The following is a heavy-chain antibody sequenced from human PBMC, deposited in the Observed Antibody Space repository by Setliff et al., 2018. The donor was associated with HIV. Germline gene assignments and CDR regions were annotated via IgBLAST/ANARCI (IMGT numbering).Heavy chain of an antibody. CDR2: ISPDGNKT. CDR3: AKHECSGGCYYYMDV. Sequence: GGSLRLSCAASGFTFRAHWMLWFRQAPGKGLMWVSRISPDGNKTNHADSAKGRFIISRDNSQNTLYLQMNSLRADDTAIYYCAKHECSGGCYYYMDVWGKGIMVTVSS. D-gene: IGHD2-15*01. J-gene: IGHJ6*03. V-gene: IGHV3-74*01. CDR1: GFTFRAHW.